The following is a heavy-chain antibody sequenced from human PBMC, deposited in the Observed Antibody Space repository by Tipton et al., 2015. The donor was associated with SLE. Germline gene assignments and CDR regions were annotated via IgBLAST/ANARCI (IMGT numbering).Heavy chain of an antibody. D-gene: IGHD2-2*01. CDR1: GYTFTSYY. CDR2: INPSGGST. V-gene: IGHV1-46*01. CDR3: ARAIVVVPGHYYMDV. Sequence: QLVQSGAEVKKPGASVKVSCKASGYTFTSYYIHWVRQAPGQGLEWMGIINPSGGSTSYALKFQGRVTMTTDTSTSTAYMELRSLRSDDTAVYYCARAIVVVPGHYYMDVWGKGTTVTISS. J-gene: IGHJ6*03.